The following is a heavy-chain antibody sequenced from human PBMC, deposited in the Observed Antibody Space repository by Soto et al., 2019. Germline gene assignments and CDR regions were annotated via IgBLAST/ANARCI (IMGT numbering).Heavy chain of an antibody. D-gene: IGHD6-13*01. J-gene: IGHJ5*02. CDR3: ARDSKWYSSSWYGSGSVSCWFDP. CDR1: GFTFSSYA. V-gene: IGHV3-30-3*01. CDR2: ISYDGSNK. Sequence: PGGSLRLSCAASGFTFSSYAMHWVRQAPGKGLEWVAVISYDGSNKYYADSVKGRFTISRDNSKNTLYLQMNSLGAEDTAVYYCARDSKWYSSSWYGSGSVSCWFDPWGQGTLVTVSS.